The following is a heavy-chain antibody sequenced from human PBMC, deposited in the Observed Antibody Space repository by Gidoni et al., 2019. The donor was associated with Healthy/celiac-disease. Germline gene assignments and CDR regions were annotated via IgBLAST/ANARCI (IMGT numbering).Heavy chain of an antibody. CDR2: IKSKTDGGTT. CDR3: TTDPPDFWIGDDYYYFDY. Sequence: EVQLVESGGGLVKPGGSLRLSCAASGFTFSNAWMSWVRQAPGKGLEWVGRIKSKTDGGTTDYAAPVKGRFTISRDDSKNTLYLQMNSLKTEDTAVYYCTTDPPDFWIGDDYYYFDYWGQGTLVTVSS. CDR1: GFTFSNAW. V-gene: IGHV3-15*01. J-gene: IGHJ4*02. D-gene: IGHD3-3*01.